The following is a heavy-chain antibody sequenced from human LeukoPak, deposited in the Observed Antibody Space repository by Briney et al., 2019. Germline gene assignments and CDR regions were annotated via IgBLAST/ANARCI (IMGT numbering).Heavy chain of an antibody. CDR2: INHSGST. Sequence: KPSETLSLTXAVYGGSFSGYYWSWIRQPPGKGLEWIGEINHSGSTNYNPSLKSRVTISVDTSKNQFSLKLSSVTAADTAVYYCARRVVPAAIRGWFDPWGQGTLVTVSS. V-gene: IGHV4-34*01. CDR1: GGSFSGYY. CDR3: ARRVVPAAIRGWFDP. J-gene: IGHJ5*02. D-gene: IGHD2-2*02.